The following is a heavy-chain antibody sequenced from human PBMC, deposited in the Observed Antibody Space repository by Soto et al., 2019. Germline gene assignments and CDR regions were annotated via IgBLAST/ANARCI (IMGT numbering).Heavy chain of an antibody. J-gene: IGHJ6*02. V-gene: IGHV6-1*01. D-gene: IGHD1-7*01. CDR3: ARDRLNWNYAPSYYYYGMDV. Sequence: SQTLSLPCAISGDSVSSNSAAWNWIRQSPSRGLEWLGRTYYRSKWYNDYAVSVKSRITINPDTSKNQFSLQLNSVTPEDTAVYYCARDRLNWNYAPSYYYYGMDVWGQGTTVTVSS. CDR1: GDSVSSNSAA. CDR2: TYYRSKWYN.